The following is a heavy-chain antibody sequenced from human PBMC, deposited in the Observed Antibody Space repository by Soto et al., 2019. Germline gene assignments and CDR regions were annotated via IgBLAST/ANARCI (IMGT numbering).Heavy chain of an antibody. CDR2: IYHSGST. D-gene: IGHD1-26*01. V-gene: IGHV4-4*02. Sequence: QVQLQESGPGLVKPSGTLSLTCAVSGGSISSSNWWSWVRQPPGKGLEWIGEIYHSGSTNYNPSHKSRVPLSVVRSKDQFSLKLSSVTAADTAVYYCARGSGSYYYGMDVWGQGTTVTVSS. J-gene: IGHJ6*02. CDR3: ARGSGSYYYGMDV. CDR1: GGSISSSNW.